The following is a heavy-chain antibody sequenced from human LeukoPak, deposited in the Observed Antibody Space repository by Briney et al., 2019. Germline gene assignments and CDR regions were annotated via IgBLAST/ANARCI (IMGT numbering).Heavy chain of an antibody. CDR3: AKDLFYGSGIGYYYGMDV. CDR1: GGTFSKYT. D-gene: IGHD3-10*01. V-gene: IGHV1-69*13. CDR2: ITPLFGTA. J-gene: IGHJ6*02. Sequence: SVTVSCKASGGTFSKYTISWVRQRPGQGLEWMGGITPLFGTANYAQKFQGRVTITADESASTAYMELNSLRAEDTAVYYCAKDLFYGSGIGYYYGMDVWGQGTTVTVSS.